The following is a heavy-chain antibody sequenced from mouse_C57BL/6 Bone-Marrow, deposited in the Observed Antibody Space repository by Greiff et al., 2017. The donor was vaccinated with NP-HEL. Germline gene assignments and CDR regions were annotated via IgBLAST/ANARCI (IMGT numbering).Heavy chain of an antibody. CDR2: IDPENGDT. D-gene: IGHD2-4*01. Sequence: EVKLMESGAELVRPGASVKLSCTASGFNIKDDYMHWVKQRPEQGLEWIGWIDPENGDTEYASKFQGKATITADTSSNTAYLQLSSLTSEDTAVYYCTTLYDYDYWGQGTTLTVSS. V-gene: IGHV14-4*01. CDR1: GFNIKDDY. CDR3: TTLYDYDY. J-gene: IGHJ2*01.